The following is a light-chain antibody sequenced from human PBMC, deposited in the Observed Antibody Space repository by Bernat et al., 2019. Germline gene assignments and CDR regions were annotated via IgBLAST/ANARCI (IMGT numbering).Light chain of an antibody. J-gene: IGLJ3*02. CDR3: LSSDSGGTWV. CDR1: SLPSQY. CDR2: KDT. V-gene: IGLV3-25*03. Sequence: SYELTQPPSVSVSPGQTARITCSGDSLPSQYICWYQQKPGQVPLLVIYKDTERPSGIPERFSASTSGTTVTLIISGVQAEDEADYYCLSSDSGGTWVFGGGTKLTVV.